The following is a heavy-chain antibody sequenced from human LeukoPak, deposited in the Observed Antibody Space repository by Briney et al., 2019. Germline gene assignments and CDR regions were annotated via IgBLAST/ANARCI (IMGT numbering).Heavy chain of an antibody. CDR2: INPNSGGT. J-gene: IGHJ5*02. CDR1: GYTFTGYY. CDR3: ARDWTMIVVARGWFDP. D-gene: IGHD3-22*01. Sequence: ASVKVSCKASGYTFTGYYMHWVRQAPGQGLEWMGWINPNSGGTNYAQKFQGRVTMTRDTSISTAYMELSRLRSDDTAVYYCARDWTMIVVARGWFDPWGQGTLVTVSS. V-gene: IGHV1-2*02.